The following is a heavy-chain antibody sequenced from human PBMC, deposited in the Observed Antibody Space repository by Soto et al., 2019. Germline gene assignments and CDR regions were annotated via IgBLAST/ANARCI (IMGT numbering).Heavy chain of an antibody. CDR2: IYYSGST. J-gene: IGHJ2*01. CDR3: AREDSSTSGWRFDL. CDR1: GGSISSYY. V-gene: IGHV4-59*01. Sequence: SETLSLTCTVSGGSISSYYWSWIRQPPGKGLEWIGYIYYSGSTNYNPSLKSRVTISVDTSKNQFSLKLSSVTAADTAVYYCAREDSSTSGWRFDLWGRGTLVTVSS. D-gene: IGHD6-6*01.